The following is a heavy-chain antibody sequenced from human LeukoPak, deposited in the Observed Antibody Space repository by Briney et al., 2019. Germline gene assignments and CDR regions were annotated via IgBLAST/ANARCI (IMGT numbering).Heavy chain of an antibody. CDR3: ARQAIQYLSDPFDI. CDR2: MSYGGTP. V-gene: IGHV4-39*01. CDR1: GGSFSTISYY. J-gene: IGHJ3*02. Sequence: PSETLSLTCTVSGGSFSTISYYWDWIRQPPGKGLEWIGSMSYGGTPFYNPSLRGRVTISVDTSRNHFSLKLIPVTAADTAVYHCARQAIQYLSDPFDIWGQGTMVTVSS. D-gene: IGHD4-11*01.